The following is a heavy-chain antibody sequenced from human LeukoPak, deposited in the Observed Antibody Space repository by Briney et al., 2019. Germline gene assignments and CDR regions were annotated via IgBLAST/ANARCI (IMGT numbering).Heavy chain of an antibody. CDR1: GGSVSSGSYY. Sequence: PSETLSLTCTVSGGSVSSGSYYWSWIRQPPGKGLEWIGYIYYSGSTNYNPSLKSRVTISVDTSKNQFSLKLSSVTAADTAVYYCARWGNSGYASGYFDYWGQGTLVTVSS. D-gene: IGHD5-12*01. CDR2: IYYSGST. J-gene: IGHJ4*02. CDR3: ARWGNSGYASGYFDY. V-gene: IGHV4-61*01.